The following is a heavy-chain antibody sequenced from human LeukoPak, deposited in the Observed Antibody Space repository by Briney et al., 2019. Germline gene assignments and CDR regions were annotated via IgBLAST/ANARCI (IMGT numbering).Heavy chain of an antibody. V-gene: IGHV3-30-3*01. CDR3: VSFYETY. CDR1: GFTLSTYA. J-gene: IGHJ4*02. D-gene: IGHD2-2*01. CDR2: ISYDGSNK. Sequence: GRSLRLSCAASGFTLSTYAMHWVRQAPGKGLEWVAVISYDGSNKYYADSVKGRFTISRDNSKNTLYLQMNSLRVEDTAVYYCVSFYETYWGRGTLVTVSS.